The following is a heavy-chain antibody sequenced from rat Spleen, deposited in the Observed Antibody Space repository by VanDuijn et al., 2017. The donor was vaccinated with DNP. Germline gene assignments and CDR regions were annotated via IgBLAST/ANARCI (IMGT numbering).Heavy chain of an antibody. CDR1: GYSITSNFK. CDR2: INNAGTT. D-gene: IGHD5-1*01. CDR3: AIQLGVFDY. J-gene: IGHJ2*01. Sequence: VQLQESGPGLVRPSQSLSLTCSVTGYSITSNFKWTWIRKFPGNELEWMGYINNAGTTNYNPSLKSRFSITRDTSKNQFFLQVDSVSNEDTATYYCAIQLGVFDYWGQGVMVIVSS. V-gene: IGHV3-3*01.